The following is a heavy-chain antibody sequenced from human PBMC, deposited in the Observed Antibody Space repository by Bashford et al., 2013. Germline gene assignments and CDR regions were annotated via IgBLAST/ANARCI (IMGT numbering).Heavy chain of an antibody. CDR1: GGTFSSYA. J-gene: IGHJ2*01. V-gene: IGHV1-69*13. CDR3: ARDAPDLTYGSYWYFDL. D-gene: IGHD3-10*01. Sequence: SVKVSCKASGGTFSSYAISWVRQAPGQGLEWMGGIIPIFGTANYAQKFQGRVTITADESTSTAYMELSSLRSEDTAVYYCARDAPDLTYGSYWYFDLWGRGTLVTVSS. CDR2: IIPIFGTA.